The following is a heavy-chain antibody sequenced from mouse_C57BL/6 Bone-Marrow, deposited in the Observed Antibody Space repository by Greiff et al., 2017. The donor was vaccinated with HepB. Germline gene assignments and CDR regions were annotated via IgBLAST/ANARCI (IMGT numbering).Heavy chain of an antibody. D-gene: IGHD2-3*01. CDR1: GFTFSDYG. CDR2: ISSGSSTI. J-gene: IGHJ4*01. V-gene: IGHV5-17*01. CDR3: ARRWLGAMDY. Sequence: DVKLVESGGGLVKPGGSLKLSCAASGFTFSDYGMHWVRQAPEKGLEWVAYISSGSSTIYYADTVKGRFTISIDNAKNTLFLQMTSLSSEDTAMYYCARRWLGAMDYWGQGTSVTVSS.